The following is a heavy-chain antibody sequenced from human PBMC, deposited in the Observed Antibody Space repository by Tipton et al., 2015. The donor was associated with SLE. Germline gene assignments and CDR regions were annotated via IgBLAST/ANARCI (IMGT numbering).Heavy chain of an antibody. CDR2: INHSGST. Sequence: TLSLTCAVYGGSFNDHYWSWIRQSPGKGLEWIGEINHSGSTNYNSSLKSRVTMSVDTSKNQFSLSLSSVTAADTAVYYCARHDLFEVVVIDYWGQGTLVTVSS. CDR1: GGSFNDHY. J-gene: IGHJ4*02. CDR3: ARHDLFEVVVIDY. V-gene: IGHV4-34*01. D-gene: IGHD3-22*01.